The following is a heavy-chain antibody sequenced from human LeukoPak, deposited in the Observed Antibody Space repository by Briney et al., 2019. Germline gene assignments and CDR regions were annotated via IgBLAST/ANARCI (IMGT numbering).Heavy chain of an antibody. Sequence: SETLSLTCAVYGGSFSGYYWSWIRQPPGKGLEWIGEINHSGSTNYNPSLKSRVTISVDTSKNQSSLKLSSVTAADTAVYYCARVKTVYYDYVWGSYRLYYFDYWGQGTLVTVSS. CDR2: INHSGST. V-gene: IGHV4-34*01. CDR1: GGSFSGYY. D-gene: IGHD3-16*02. CDR3: ARVKTVYYDYVWGSYRLYYFDY. J-gene: IGHJ4*02.